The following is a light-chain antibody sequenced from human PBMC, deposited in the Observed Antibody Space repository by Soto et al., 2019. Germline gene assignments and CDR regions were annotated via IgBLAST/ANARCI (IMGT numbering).Light chain of an antibody. V-gene: IGKV1-6*01. CDR1: QGIRKD. CDR2: AAS. Sequence: IQMTQSPSSLSASVGDRVTITCRASQGIRKDLGWYQQKRGKAPKLXIYAASSLQSGVPSRFSGSGSGTDCTLTISSLQPEDFETDDCLQDYNYPLTFGGGTKVDIK. J-gene: IGKJ4*01. CDR3: LQDYNYPLT.